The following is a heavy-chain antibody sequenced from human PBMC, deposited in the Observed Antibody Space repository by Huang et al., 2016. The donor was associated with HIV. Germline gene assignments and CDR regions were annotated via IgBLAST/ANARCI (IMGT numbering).Heavy chain of an antibody. CDR2: ISYDGSNK. CDR1: RFTFSNYA. J-gene: IGHJ6*03. D-gene: IGHD5-12*01. V-gene: IGHV3-30-3*01. CDR3: ARDLWLRDLYYYYYMDV. Sequence: QVQLVESGGGVVQPGRSLRLSCAASRFTFSNYAMPWVRQAPGNGLEWVAVISYDGSNKYYADSVKGRFTISRDNSKNTLYLQMNSLRAEDTAVYYCARDLWLRDLYYYYYMDVWGKGTTVTVSS.